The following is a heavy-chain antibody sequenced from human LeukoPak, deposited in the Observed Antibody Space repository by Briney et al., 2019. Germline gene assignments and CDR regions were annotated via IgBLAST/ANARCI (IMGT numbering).Heavy chain of an antibody. CDR2: IYYSGST. J-gene: IGHJ5*02. Sequence: SETLSLTCTVSGGSISSYYWGWILQPPGKGLERIGCIYYSGSTNYNPSLKSRVTISVDTSKNQFSLKLSSVTAADKAVYYCAISSPAQVGTGWFDPWGQRTLVTVSS. V-gene: IGHV4-59*01. D-gene: IGHD2-21*02. CDR3: AISSPAQVGTGWFDP. CDR1: GGSISSYY.